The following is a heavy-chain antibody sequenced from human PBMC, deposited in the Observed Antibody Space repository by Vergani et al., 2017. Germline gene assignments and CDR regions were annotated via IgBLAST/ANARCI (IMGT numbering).Heavy chain of an antibody. Sequence: EVQLVESGGGLVQPGRSLRLSCAASGFTFGDYGMHWVRQAPGKGLEWVSGIHWSSDTKGYAGSVKGRFTVSRDNAKNSLYLQMNSLRAEDTALYYCVKDIAASGNYWYFDLWGRGTLVTVSS. J-gene: IGHJ2*01. D-gene: IGHD6-13*01. CDR3: VKDIAASGNYWYFDL. V-gene: IGHV3-9*01. CDR2: IHWSSDTK. CDR1: GFTFGDYG.